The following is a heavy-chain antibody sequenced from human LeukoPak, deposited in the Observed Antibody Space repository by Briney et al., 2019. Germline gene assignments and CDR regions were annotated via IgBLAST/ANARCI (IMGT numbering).Heavy chain of an antibody. CDR1: GYTFTSYG. Sequence: ASVKVSCKASGYTFTSYGISWVRQAPGQGLEWMGWISAYNGNTNYAQKLQGRATMTTDTSTSTAYMELRSLRSDDTAVYYCAREGTYFDWLLPPDYWGQGTLVTVSS. CDR2: ISAYNGNT. J-gene: IGHJ4*02. D-gene: IGHD3-9*01. CDR3: AREGTYFDWLLPPDY. V-gene: IGHV1-18*01.